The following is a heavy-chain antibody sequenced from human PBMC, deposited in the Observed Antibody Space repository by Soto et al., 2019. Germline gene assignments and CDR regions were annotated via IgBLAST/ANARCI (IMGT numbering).Heavy chain of an antibody. CDR1: GFTFSSYA. CDR2: ISGSGGST. D-gene: IGHD1-26*01. Sequence: EVQLLESGEGLVQPGGSLRLSCAASGFTFSSYAMNWVRQAPGKGLEWVSGISGSGGSTYYADSVKGRFTIFRDNSRNTLYLQMNSLRAEDTAVYYCAKQPEQLAPGDHFDYWGQGTLVTVSS. J-gene: IGHJ4*02. CDR3: AKQPEQLAPGDHFDY. V-gene: IGHV3-23*01.